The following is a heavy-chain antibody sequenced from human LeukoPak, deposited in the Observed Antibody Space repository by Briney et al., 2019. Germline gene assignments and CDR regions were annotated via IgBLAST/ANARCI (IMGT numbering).Heavy chain of an antibody. CDR2: ISSSGSTI. V-gene: IGHV3-48*03. Sequence: GGSLRPSCAASGFTFSSYEMNWVRQAPGKGLEWVSYISSSGSTIYYADSVRGRFTISRDNAKNSLYLQMNSLRAEDTAVYYCAREGARRKITMVRGVPNRYYYMDVWGKGTTVTISS. D-gene: IGHD3-10*01. J-gene: IGHJ6*03. CDR3: AREGARRKITMVRGVPNRYYYMDV. CDR1: GFTFSSYE.